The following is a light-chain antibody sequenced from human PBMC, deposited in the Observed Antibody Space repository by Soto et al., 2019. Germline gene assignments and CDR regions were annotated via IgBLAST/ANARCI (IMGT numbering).Light chain of an antibody. Sequence: QSALTQPASVSGSPGQSITISCTGTSSDVGGYNYVPWYQQHPGKAPKLMIYDVSNRPSGVSNRFSGSKSGNTASLTISGLQAEDEADYYCSSYTSSSPWVFGGGTKVTVL. CDR2: DVS. CDR3: SSYTSSSPWV. CDR1: SSDVGGYNY. J-gene: IGLJ3*02. V-gene: IGLV2-14*01.